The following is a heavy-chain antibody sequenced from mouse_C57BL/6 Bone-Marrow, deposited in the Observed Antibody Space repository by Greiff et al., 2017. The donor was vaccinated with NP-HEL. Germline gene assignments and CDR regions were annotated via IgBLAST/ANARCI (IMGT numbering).Heavy chain of an antibody. V-gene: IGHV5-4*03. CDR2: ISDGGSYT. CDR3: ARATTVVASYYYAMDY. D-gene: IGHD1-1*01. J-gene: IGHJ4*01. CDR1: GFTFSSYA. Sequence: DVKLVESGGGLVTPGGSLKLSCAASGFTFSSYAMSWVRQTPEKRLEWVATISDGGSYTYYPDNVKGRFTISRDNAKNNLYQQMGHLKSKDTAMYYCARATTVVASYYYAMDYWGQGTSVTVSS.